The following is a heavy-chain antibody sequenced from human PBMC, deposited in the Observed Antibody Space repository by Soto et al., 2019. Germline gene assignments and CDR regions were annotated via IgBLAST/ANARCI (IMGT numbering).Heavy chain of an antibody. J-gene: IGHJ6*02. Sequence: GGSLILSCAASGFTFSSYAMSWVRQAPGKGLEWVSAISGSGGSTYYADSVKGRFTISRDNSKNTLYLQMNSLRAEDTAVYYCAKDQYDFWLVGGYYYGMDVWGQGTTVTVSS. CDR1: GFTFSSYA. D-gene: IGHD3-3*01. V-gene: IGHV3-23*01. CDR3: AKDQYDFWLVGGYYYGMDV. CDR2: ISGSGGST.